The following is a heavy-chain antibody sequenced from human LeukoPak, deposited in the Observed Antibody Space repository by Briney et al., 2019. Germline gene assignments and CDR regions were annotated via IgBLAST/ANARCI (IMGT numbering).Heavy chain of an antibody. J-gene: IGHJ3*02. CDR1: GDSISNFY. Sequence: SETLSLTCTVSGDSISNFYWSWIRQPPGRGLEWIGYIYYSGSTNYNPSLKSRVTISVDTSKNQFSLKLSSVTAADTAVYYCARGGMYDAFDIWGQGTMVTVSS. CDR2: IYYSGST. CDR3: ARGGMYDAFDI. D-gene: IGHD3-10*01. V-gene: IGHV4-59*01.